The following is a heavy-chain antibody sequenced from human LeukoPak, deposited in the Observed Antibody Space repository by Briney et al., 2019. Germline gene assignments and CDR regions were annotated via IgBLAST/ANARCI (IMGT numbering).Heavy chain of an antibody. CDR2: IFYSGTT. CDR3: ARGGWNKFDY. V-gene: IGHV4-59*01. D-gene: IGHD3-22*01. J-gene: IGHJ4*02. Sequence: SETLSLTCTVSGGSISSYYWSWIRQPPGKGLEWIGFIFYSGTTNYNPSLKSRVTISVDTSKNQFSLKLSSVTAADTAVYYCARGGWNKFDYWGRGTLVTVSS. CDR1: GGSISSYY.